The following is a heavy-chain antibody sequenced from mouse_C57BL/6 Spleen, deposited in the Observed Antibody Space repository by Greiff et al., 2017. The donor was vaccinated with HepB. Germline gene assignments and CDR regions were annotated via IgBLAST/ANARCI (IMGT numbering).Heavy chain of an antibody. CDR3: ARQEGLTGAWFAY. CDR1: GFTFSSYG. V-gene: IGHV5-6*01. Sequence: EVKLVESGGDLVKPGGSLKLSCAASGFTFSSYGMSWVRQTPDKRLEWVATISSGGSYTYYPDSVKGRFTISRDNAKNTLYLQMSSLKSEDTAMYYCARQEGLTGAWFAYWGQGTLVTVSA. J-gene: IGHJ3*01. CDR2: ISSGGSYT. D-gene: IGHD4-1*01.